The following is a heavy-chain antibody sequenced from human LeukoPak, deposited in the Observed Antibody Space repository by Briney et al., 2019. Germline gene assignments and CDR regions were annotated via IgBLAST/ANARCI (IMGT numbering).Heavy chain of an antibody. CDR1: GFTFSSFG. CDR3: ARDAGRSYRSSSLIHYAFDI. CDR2: ISSRGTFI. Sequence: GGSLRLSCAVSGFTFSSFGMNWVRQAPGKGLEWVSFISSRGTFIYYADSVKGRFTISRDNAKNSLYLQMNSLRAEDTAVYYCARDAGRSYRSSSLIHYAFDIWGQGTMVTVYS. J-gene: IGHJ3*02. V-gene: IGHV3-21*01. D-gene: IGHD6-13*01.